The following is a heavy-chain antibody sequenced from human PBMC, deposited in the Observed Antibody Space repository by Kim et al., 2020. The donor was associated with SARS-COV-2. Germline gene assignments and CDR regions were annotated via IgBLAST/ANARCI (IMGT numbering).Heavy chain of an antibody. V-gene: IGHV4-34*01. J-gene: IGHJ1*01. Sequence: SETLSLTCAVYGGSFSGYYWSWIRQPPGKGLEWIGEINHSGSTNYNPSLKSRVTISVDTSKNQFSLKLSSVTAADTAVYYCARGGYRKSTSCYSFQHWGQGTLVTVSS. CDR1: GGSFSGYY. CDR3: ARGGYRKSTSCYSFQH. D-gene: IGHD2-2*01. CDR2: INHSGST.